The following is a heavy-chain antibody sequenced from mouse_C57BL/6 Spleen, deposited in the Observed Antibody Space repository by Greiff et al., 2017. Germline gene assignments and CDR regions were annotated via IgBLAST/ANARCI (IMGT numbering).Heavy chain of an antibody. CDR1: GYTFTSYG. V-gene: IGHV1-81*01. D-gene: IGHD1-1*01. Sequence: QVQLQQSGAELVRPGASVKLSCKASGYTFTSYGMSWVKQRTGQGLEWIGEIYPTNGNTNYNEKFKGKATLTADKSSSTAYVELSSLTSEDSAVYYCARCGSTKGLDYWGQGTTLTVSS. CDR3: ARCGSTKGLDY. J-gene: IGHJ2*01. CDR2: IYPTNGNT.